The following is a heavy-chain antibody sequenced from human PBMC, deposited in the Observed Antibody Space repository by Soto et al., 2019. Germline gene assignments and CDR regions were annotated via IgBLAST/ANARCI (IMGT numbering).Heavy chain of an antibody. Sequence: GGSLRLSCTASGFTFGNYAMSWVRQAPGKGLEWVGFIRSKTYGGTTEYAASVKGRFTISRDDPKSIAYLQMNSLKTEDTAVYYCTRDARYYYDSSGYYYWGQGTLVTVSS. J-gene: IGHJ4*02. CDR2: IRSKTYGGTT. CDR1: GFTFGNYA. V-gene: IGHV3-49*04. CDR3: TRDARYYYDSSGYYY. D-gene: IGHD3-22*01.